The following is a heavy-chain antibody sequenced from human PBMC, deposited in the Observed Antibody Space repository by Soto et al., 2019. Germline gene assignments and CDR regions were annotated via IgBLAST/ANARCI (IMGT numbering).Heavy chain of an antibody. J-gene: IGHJ5*02. CDR3: ARGGIAARFWFDP. Sequence: QVQLQESGPGLVKPSETLSLTCTVSGGSISSYYWSWIRQPPGKGLEWIGYIYYSGSTNYNPSLKSRVTISVDTSKNQFSLKLSSVTAADTAVYYCARGGIAARFWFDPWGQGTLVTVSS. CDR1: GGSISSYY. V-gene: IGHV4-59*01. CDR2: IYYSGST. D-gene: IGHD6-6*01.